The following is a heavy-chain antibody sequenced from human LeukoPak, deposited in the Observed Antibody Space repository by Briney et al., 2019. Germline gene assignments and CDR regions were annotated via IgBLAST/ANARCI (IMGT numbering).Heavy chain of an antibody. CDR3: ARGGSYAYYFDY. CDR2: IYYSGST. D-gene: IGHD1-26*01. J-gene: IGHJ4*02. CDR1: GGSISSSSYY. Sequence: SETLSLTCTVSGGSISSSSYYWGWIRQPPGKGLEWIGYIYYSGSTYYNPSLKSRVTISVDTSKNQFSLKLSSVTAADTAVYYCARGGSYAYYFDYWGQGTLVTVSS. V-gene: IGHV4-30-4*08.